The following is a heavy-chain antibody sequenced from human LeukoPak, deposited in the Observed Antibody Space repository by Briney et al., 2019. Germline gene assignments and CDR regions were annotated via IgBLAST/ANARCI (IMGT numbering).Heavy chain of an antibody. J-gene: IGHJ6*03. CDR1: GFTFSSSA. Sequence: GGSLRLSCAASGFTFSSSALHWVRQAPGKGLEWVAVISYDGRSNKYYADSVKGRFTISRDNSKNPLYLQMNSLRAEDTAVYYCAKDVVSPTELYYMDVWGKGTTVTVSS. CDR3: AKDVVSPTELYYMDV. CDR2: ISYDGRSNK. D-gene: IGHD2-21*01. V-gene: IGHV3-30*04.